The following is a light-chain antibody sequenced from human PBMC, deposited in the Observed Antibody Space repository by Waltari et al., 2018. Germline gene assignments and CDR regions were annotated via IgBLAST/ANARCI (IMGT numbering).Light chain of an antibody. CDR3: QQYNSYT. CDR1: QSIGSW. CDR2: DAS. V-gene: IGKV1-5*01. J-gene: IGKJ2*01. Sequence: DIQMTQSPSTLSASVGDRVTITCRASQSIGSWLAWYQQRPGIAPKLLIYDASSLESGVPSRFSGSGSGTEFTLTISSLQPDDFATYYCQQYNSYTFGQGTKLEIK.